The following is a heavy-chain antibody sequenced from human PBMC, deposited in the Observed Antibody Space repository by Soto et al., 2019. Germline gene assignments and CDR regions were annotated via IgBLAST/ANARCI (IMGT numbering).Heavy chain of an antibody. Sequence: ASVKVSCKASGYAFSSYAIHWVRQAPGQGLEWMGWINAGNGNTKYSQKFQGRVTMTTDTSTSTAYMELRSLRSDDTAVYYCARDRAGWFGEFLYWGQGTLVTVSS. J-gene: IGHJ4*02. D-gene: IGHD3-10*01. CDR3: ARDRAGWFGEFLY. V-gene: IGHV1-3*01. CDR2: INAGNGNT. CDR1: GYAFSSYA.